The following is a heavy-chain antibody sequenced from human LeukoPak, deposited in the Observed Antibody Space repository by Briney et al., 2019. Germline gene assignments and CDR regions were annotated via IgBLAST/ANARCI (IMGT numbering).Heavy chain of an antibody. D-gene: IGHD2-21*02. CDR3: ARWSYCGGDCYWDSNWFDP. CDR2: IYYSGST. Sequence: SQTLSLTCTVSGGSISSGGYYRSWIRQHPGKGLEWIGYIYYSGSTYYNPSLKSRVTISVDTSKNQFSLKLSSVTAADTAVYYCARWSYCGGDCYWDSNWFDPWGQGTLVTVSS. V-gene: IGHV4-31*03. CDR1: GGSISSGGYY. J-gene: IGHJ5*02.